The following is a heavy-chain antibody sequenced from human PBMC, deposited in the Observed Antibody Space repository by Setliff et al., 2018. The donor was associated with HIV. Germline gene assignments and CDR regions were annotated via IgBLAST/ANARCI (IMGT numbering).Heavy chain of an antibody. CDR2: INAGNGNT. Sequence: GASVKVSCKASGGTFTNYIYSWVRQAPGQGLEWMGWINAGNGNTKYSQKFQGRVTITRDTSASTAYMELSSLRPEDTAVYYCASPTAIPHWGQGTLVTVSS. CDR3: ASPTAIPH. CDR1: GGTFTNYI. D-gene: IGHD2-21*02. J-gene: IGHJ4*02. V-gene: IGHV1-3*01.